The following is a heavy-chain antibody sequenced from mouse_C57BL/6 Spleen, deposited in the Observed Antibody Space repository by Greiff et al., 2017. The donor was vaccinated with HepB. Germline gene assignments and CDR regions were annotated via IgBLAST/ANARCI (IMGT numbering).Heavy chain of an antibody. J-gene: IGHJ4*01. CDR1: GFTFNTYA. D-gene: IGHD1-1*01. CDR3: VRDVYGTHYAMDY. Sequence: EVQLVESGGGLVQPKGSLKLSCAASGFTFNTYAMHWVRQAPGKGLEWVARIRSKSRNYATYYADSVKDRFTISRDDSQSMLYLQMNNLKTEDTAMYYCVRDVYGTHYAMDYWGQGTSVTVSS. V-gene: IGHV10-3*01. CDR2: IRSKSRNYAT.